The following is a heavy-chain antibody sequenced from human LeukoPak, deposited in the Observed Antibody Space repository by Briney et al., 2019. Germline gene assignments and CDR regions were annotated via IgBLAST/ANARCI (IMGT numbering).Heavy chain of an antibody. D-gene: IGHD2-2*01. CDR2: IYYSGST. Sequence: SETLSLTCTVSGGSISSGGYYWSWIRQHPGKGLEWIGHIYYSGSTYYNPSLKSRVSISVDTSKNQFSLKLSSVTAADTAVYYCARGVVVVGNFDYWGQGTLVTVSS. V-gene: IGHV4-31*03. CDR3: ARGVVVVGNFDY. CDR1: GGSISSGGYY. J-gene: IGHJ4*02.